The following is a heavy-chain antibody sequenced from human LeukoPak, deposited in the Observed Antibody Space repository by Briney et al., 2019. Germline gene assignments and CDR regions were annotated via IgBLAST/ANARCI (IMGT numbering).Heavy chain of an antibody. V-gene: IGHV3-23*01. D-gene: IGHD5-24*01. J-gene: IGHJ4*02. CDR3: VRDRGDGYNQIDY. CDR1: GLTFNTYA. Sequence: GGSLRLSCAASGLTFNTYAMSWVRQAPGKGLQWVSTVSGSGAGTFYGDSVKGRFTISRDNSKNTLYLQMNSLRTEDTAVYYCVRDRGDGYNQIDYWGQGTLVTVSS. CDR2: VSGSGAGT.